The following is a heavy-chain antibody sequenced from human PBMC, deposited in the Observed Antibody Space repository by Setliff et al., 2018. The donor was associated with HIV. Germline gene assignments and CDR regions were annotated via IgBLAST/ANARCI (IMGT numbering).Heavy chain of an antibody. CDR3: ARGRWGGGAGAPSYYFDS. D-gene: IGHD6-19*01. Sequence: TLSLTCTVSGASINSGDSYWTWIRQSPGKGLEWIGFIYYSGSNYYNPSLKSRISISLEASKSQFSLWLTSVTAADTAVYYCARGRWGGGAGAPSYYFDSWGQGTLVTVSS. CDR2: IYYSGSN. V-gene: IGHV4-30-4*01. J-gene: IGHJ4*02. CDR1: GASINSGDSY.